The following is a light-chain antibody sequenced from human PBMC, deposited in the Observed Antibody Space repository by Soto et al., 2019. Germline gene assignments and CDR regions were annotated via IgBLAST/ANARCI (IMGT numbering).Light chain of an antibody. CDR1: QSISSR. Sequence: DTQMTQSPSTLSASVGDRVTITCRASQSISSRLAWYQQKPGKAPKLLIYKASTLESGVPSRFSGSGSGTEFTLTISSLQSDDSATYYCQQYNSYSWTFGQGTKVEIK. J-gene: IGKJ1*01. CDR2: KAS. V-gene: IGKV1-5*03. CDR3: QQYNSYSWT.